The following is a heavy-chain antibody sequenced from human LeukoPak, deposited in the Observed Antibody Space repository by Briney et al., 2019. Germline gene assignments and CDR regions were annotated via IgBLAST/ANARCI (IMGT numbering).Heavy chain of an antibody. CDR3: ARWGDILTGYYLYYFDY. Sequence: PSETLSLTCTVSGGSISTGRYFWGWIRQPPGKGLEWIGSFYYSGSTYYNPSLKSRVTISVDTSKNQFSLKLNSVTAADTAVYYRARWGDILTGYYLYYFDYWGQGTLVTVSS. CDR2: FYYSGST. J-gene: IGHJ4*02. V-gene: IGHV4-39*01. CDR1: GGSISTGRYF. D-gene: IGHD3-9*01.